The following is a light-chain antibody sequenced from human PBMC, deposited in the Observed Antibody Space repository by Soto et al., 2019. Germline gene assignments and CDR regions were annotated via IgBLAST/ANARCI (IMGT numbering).Light chain of an antibody. J-gene: IGLJ1*01. Sequence: QSALTQPASVSGSPGQSITISCTGTSGDVGGYYYVSWYQQLPGKAPKLIIFEVNKRPSGVPDRFSGSKSGNTASLTVSGLQAEDEAVYYCASYAGNSRYVFGTGTKVTVL. CDR2: EVN. V-gene: IGLV2-8*01. CDR1: SGDVGGYYY. CDR3: ASYAGNSRYV.